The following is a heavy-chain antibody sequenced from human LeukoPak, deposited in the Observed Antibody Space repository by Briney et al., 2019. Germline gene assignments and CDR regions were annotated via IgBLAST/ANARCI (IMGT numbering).Heavy chain of an antibody. J-gene: IGHJ4*02. CDR1: GFTFSSYG. V-gene: IGHV3-33*01. Sequence: GGSLRLSCAASGFTFSSYGMHWVRQAPGKGLEWVAVIWYDGSNKYYADSVKGRFTISRDNSKNTLYLQMNSLRAEDTAVYYCARSRANSPSTSGGLRYLDWLFPLGYWGQGTLVTVSS. D-gene: IGHD3-9*01. CDR2: IWYDGSNK. CDR3: ARSRANSPSTSGGLRYLDWLFPLGY.